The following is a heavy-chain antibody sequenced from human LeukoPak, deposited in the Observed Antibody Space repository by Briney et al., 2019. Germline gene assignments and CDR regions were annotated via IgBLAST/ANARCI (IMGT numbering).Heavy chain of an antibody. CDR2: IDPSDSYT. J-gene: IGHJ4*02. CDR1: GYSFTSYW. Sequence: PGESLKISCKGSGYSFTSYWISWVRQMPGKGLEWMGRIDPSDSYTNYSPSFQGHVTISADQSISTAYLQWSSLKASDTAMYYCARHYVYYYGSGSYIDYWGQGTLVTVSS. CDR3: ARHYVYYYGSGSYIDY. D-gene: IGHD3-10*01. V-gene: IGHV5-10-1*01.